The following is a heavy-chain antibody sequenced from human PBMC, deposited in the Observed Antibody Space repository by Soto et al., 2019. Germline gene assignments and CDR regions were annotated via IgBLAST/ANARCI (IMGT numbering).Heavy chain of an antibody. CDR1: GGSISGYY. D-gene: IGHD6-13*01. J-gene: IGHJ5*02. V-gene: IGHV4-59*08. CDR2: MYKTGST. Sequence: SETLSLTCTVSGGSISGYYWSWIRQPPGKGLEWIGYMYKTGSTVYNPSLKSRVTISVDTSKNQYSLKLNSVTAADTAVYYCARLAAAGTQRGNNWFDHWGQGTLVTVSS. CDR3: ARLAAAGTQRGNNWFDH.